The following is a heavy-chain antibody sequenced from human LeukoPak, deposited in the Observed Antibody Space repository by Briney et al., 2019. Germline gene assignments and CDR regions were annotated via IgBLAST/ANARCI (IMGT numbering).Heavy chain of an antibody. CDR3: ARRGYYGSGAYDT. V-gene: IGHV4-59*08. CDR2: VYHSGSA. J-gene: IGHJ3*01. CDR1: GGSLNSYY. Sequence: SETLSLTCTVSGGSLNSYYWGWIRQPPGKGLEWSGNVYHSGSAIYNPSLESRVTISVDRSKNQFSLNLSSVTAADTAVYYCARRGYYGSGAYDTWGQGTMFIVSS. D-gene: IGHD3-10*01.